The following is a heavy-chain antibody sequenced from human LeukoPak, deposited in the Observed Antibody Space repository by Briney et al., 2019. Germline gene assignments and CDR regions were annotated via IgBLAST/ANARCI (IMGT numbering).Heavy chain of an antibody. Sequence: GGSLRLSCAASGFTFSSYSMNWVRQAPVKGLEWVSYISSSSSTIYYADSVKGRFTISRDNAKNSLYLQMNSLRDEDTAVYYCASQDYYDSSGYHYVDEYFQHWGQGTLVTVSS. V-gene: IGHV3-48*02. CDR3: ASQDYYDSSGYHYVDEYFQH. J-gene: IGHJ1*01. CDR2: ISSSSSTI. D-gene: IGHD3-22*01. CDR1: GFTFSSYS.